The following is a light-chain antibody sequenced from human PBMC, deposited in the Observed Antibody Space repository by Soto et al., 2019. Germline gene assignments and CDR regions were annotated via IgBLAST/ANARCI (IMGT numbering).Light chain of an antibody. V-gene: IGKV1-39*01. CDR3: QQNYRTPLT. CDR2: DAS. CDR1: QSINIY. Sequence: DIQMTQSPSSLSASVGDRVTIACRASQSINIYLGWYQQEPWEAAKLLMYDASSLQSGVPSMFSGSGSGTHFTLTICRLQREDFATYCCQQNYRTPLTFGGGTKVEIK. J-gene: IGKJ4*01.